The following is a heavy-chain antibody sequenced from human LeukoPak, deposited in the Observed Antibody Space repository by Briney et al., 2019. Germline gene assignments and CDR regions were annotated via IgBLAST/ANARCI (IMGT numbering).Heavy chain of an antibody. J-gene: IGHJ3*02. CDR2: IYSSGST. CDR1: GFTFSSYS. Sequence: GSLRLSCAASGFTFSSYSMNWIRQPPGKTLEWIGSIYSSGSTYYNSSLQSRVIIIIDTPKNHFSLTLSSVTAADTAVYYCARSDGYGLVDIWGQGTMVTVSS. V-gene: IGHV4-39*07. D-gene: IGHD3-10*01. CDR3: ARSDGYGLVDI.